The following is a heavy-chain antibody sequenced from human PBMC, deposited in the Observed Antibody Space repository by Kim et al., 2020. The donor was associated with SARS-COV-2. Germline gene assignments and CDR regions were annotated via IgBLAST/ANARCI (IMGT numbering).Heavy chain of an antibody. V-gene: IGHV4-39*07. D-gene: IGHD3-9*01. Sequence: SETLSLTCTVSGGSISSSSYYWGWIRQPPGKGLEWIGSIYYSGSTYYNPSLKSRVTISVDTSKNQFSLKLSSVTATDTAVYYCAGEYDILTGYGYWGQGTLVTVSS. CDR1: GGSISSSSYY. CDR3: AGEYDILTGYGY. J-gene: IGHJ4*02. CDR2: IYYSGST.